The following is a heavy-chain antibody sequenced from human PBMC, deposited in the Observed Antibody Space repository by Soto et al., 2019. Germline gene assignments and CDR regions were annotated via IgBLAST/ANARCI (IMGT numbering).Heavy chain of an antibody. CDR2: IIPIFGTA. CDR1: GGTFSSYA. J-gene: IGHJ4*02. Sequence: QVQLVQSGAEVKKPGSSVKVSCKASGGTFSSYAISWVRQAPGQGLEWMGGIIPIFGTANYAQKFQGRVTITEDESTSTAYRELSSLRSEDTAVYYCARESRYCSGGSCYFLPGIDYWGQGTLVTVSS. D-gene: IGHD2-15*01. V-gene: IGHV1-69*12. CDR3: ARESRYCSGGSCYFLPGIDY.